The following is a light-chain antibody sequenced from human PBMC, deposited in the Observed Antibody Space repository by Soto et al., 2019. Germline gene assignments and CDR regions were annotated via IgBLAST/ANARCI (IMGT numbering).Light chain of an antibody. Sequence: DIQMTQSPSSLSASVGDRVSITCRASQSIRSHLNWYQHKPGKAPKVLIYAASSLQGGVPSRFSGSGSGTDFTLTIKSLQPEEFATYYCQQSCSSPFTFGPGTKVDVK. CDR1: QSIRSH. V-gene: IGKV1-39*01. J-gene: IGKJ3*01. CDR2: AAS. CDR3: QQSCSSPFT.